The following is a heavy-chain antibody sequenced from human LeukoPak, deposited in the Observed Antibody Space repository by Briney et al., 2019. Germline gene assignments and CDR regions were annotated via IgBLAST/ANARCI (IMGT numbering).Heavy chain of an antibody. Sequence: PSETLSLTCTVSGGSISSSSYYWGWIRQPPGKGLEWIGSIFYSGSTYYNPSLESRVTISVDTSKNQFSLHLRSVTAADTAVYYCARCRLDALSYYYYMDVWGKGTTVTISS. CDR3: ARCRLDALSYYYYMDV. CDR2: IFYSGST. J-gene: IGHJ6*03. CDR1: GGSISSSSYY. D-gene: IGHD3-22*01. V-gene: IGHV4-39*07.